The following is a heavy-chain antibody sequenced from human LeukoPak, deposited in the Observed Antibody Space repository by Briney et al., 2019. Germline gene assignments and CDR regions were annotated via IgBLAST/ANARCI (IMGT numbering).Heavy chain of an antibody. D-gene: IGHD3-9*01. V-gene: IGHV4-59*11. CDR3: ARSGRTDYYPFDF. J-gene: IGHJ4*02. CDR2: IYYTGST. CDR1: GDPISSHY. Sequence: SETLSLTCTVSGDPISSHYWSWIRQPPGKGLEWIGYIYYTGSTNYNPSLKSRVTISIDTSKNQFSLKLSSVTAADTVVYYCARSGRTDYYPFDFWGQGTLVTVSS.